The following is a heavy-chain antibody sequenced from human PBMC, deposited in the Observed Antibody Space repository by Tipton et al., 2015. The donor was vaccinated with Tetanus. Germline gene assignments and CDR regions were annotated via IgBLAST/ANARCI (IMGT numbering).Heavy chain of an antibody. J-gene: IGHJ3*02. CDR3: ARVGWLQQNKPAFDI. CDR2: VHYSGKT. CDR1: GGSISTYY. D-gene: IGHD5-24*01. V-gene: IGHV4-59*01. Sequence: TLSLTCTLSGGSISTYYWSWIRQPPGRGLEWIGYVHYSGKTNYSPSLTSRVTLSVDTSRKQFSLKLRSVTAADTAVYYCARVGWLQQNKPAFDIWGQGTMVTVSS.